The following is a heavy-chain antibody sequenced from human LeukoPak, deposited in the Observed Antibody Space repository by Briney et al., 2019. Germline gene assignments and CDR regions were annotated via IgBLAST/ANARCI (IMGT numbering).Heavy chain of an antibody. CDR1: GFTFKNYV. V-gene: IGHV3-30*18. J-gene: IGHJ6*01. D-gene: IGHD3-10*01. CDR3: AKSFYFGSGRSYYYYGMDV. Sequence: GGSLRLSCEVSGFTFKNYVMHWVRQAPGKGLEWVAVIAYDGSKFYSDIVKGRLSISRDNSKNTLYLKMNSLRPEDTAVYYCAKSFYFGSGRSYYYYGMDVWGQGTTVTVSS. CDR2: IAYDGSK.